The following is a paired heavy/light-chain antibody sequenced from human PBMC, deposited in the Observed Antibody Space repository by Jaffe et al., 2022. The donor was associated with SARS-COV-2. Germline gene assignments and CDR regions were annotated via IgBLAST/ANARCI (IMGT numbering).Heavy chain of an antibody. Sequence: EVQVVESGGGLVQPGGSLRLSCAGSGFTFGSHWMTWVRQAPGKGLEWVANIAPDGNVKEYVGSVRGRFSISRDNAKSTLFLQMNSLRVEDTAVYFCARWVVNALPNWIDPWGQGTLVTVSS. CDR1: GFTFGSHW. CDR3: ARWVVNALPNWIDP. D-gene: IGHD2-15*01. V-gene: IGHV3-7*01. J-gene: IGHJ5*02. CDR2: IAPDGNVK.
Light chain of an antibody. J-gene: IGLJ3*02. CDR3: LLYVVGEPWV. Sequence: QTVVTQEPSFSVSPGGTVTLTCGLNSGPVSTSNFPSWYQQTPGQPPRTLIYSTNTRSSGVPDRFSGSILGNRAALTITGAQADDESDYYCLLYVVGEPWVFGGGTKLTVL. V-gene: IGLV8-61*01. CDR1: SGPVSTSNF. CDR2: STN.